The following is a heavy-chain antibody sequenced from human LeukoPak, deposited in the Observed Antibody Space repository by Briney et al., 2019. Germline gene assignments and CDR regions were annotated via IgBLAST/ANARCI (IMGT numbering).Heavy chain of an antibody. V-gene: IGHV3-9*01. CDR3: AKGHYGDYDNWFDP. D-gene: IGHD4-17*01. J-gene: IGHJ5*02. Sequence: GRSLRLSCAGSGFTFDHYAMHWVRQAPGKGLEWVSAISWNGGTIGYADSVKGRFTISRDNAKNSLYLQMNSLRAEDTALYYCAKGHYGDYDNWFDPWGQGTLVTVSS. CDR1: GFTFDHYA. CDR2: ISWNGGTI.